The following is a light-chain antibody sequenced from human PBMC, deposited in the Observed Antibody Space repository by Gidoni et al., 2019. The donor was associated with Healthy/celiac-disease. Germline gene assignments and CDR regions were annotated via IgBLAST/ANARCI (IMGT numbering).Light chain of an antibody. Sequence: DIQMTQSPSTLSASVGDRVTITCRASKSISSWLAWYQQKPGKAPKLLIYKASSLESGVPSRFSGSGSGTEFTLTISSLQPDDFATYYCQQYNSYSWTFXQXTKVEIK. CDR2: KAS. V-gene: IGKV1-5*03. CDR1: KSISSW. J-gene: IGKJ1*01. CDR3: QQYNSYSWT.